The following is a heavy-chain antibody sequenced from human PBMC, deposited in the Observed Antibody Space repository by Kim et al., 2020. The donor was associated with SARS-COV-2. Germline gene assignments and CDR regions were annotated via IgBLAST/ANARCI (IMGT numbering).Heavy chain of an antibody. D-gene: IGHD3-22*01. V-gene: IGHV4-39*07. CDR3: ATRTGSYYDRTGYRGGGFDY. CDR2: ICYGGST. J-gene: IGHJ4*02. Sequence: SETLSLTCTVSGGSISSSRYYWGWIRQPPGKGLDWVGSICYGGSTYYNPSLKSRVAISVDTSKNQFSLRLSSVTAADTAVYYCATRTGSYYDRTGYRGGGFDYWGQGTLVTVSS. CDR1: GGSISSSRYY.